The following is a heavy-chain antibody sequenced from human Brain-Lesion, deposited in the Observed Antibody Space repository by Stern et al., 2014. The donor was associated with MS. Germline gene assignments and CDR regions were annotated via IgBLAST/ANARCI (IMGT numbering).Heavy chain of an antibody. CDR3: ARDQRGITIFGVVTDYYYLGMDV. Sequence: QVQLVQSGAEVKKPGASVKVSCKTSGYIFTGYYIHRVRQAPGQGLEWMAWINPNTGGPKYAQKFQGRVTMSRDTSISTAYVELSSLTSDDTAVYYCARDQRGITIFGVVTDYYYLGMDVWGQGTTVTVSS. D-gene: IGHD3-3*01. J-gene: IGHJ6*02. CDR1: GYIFTGYY. CDR2: INPNTGGP. V-gene: IGHV1-2*02.